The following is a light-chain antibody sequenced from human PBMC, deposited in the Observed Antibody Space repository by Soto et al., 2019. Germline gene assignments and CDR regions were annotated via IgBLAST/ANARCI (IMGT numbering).Light chain of an antibody. Sequence: GEMTTCPWRASQSVSSYLAWYQQKPGQAPRLLIYDASIRASGIPARFIGSGSGAYLTLTISCLEPEYFAVYYCQQRRNLQVTFHEGTRLEIK. CDR3: QQRRNLQVT. J-gene: IGKJ5*01. CDR2: DAS. CDR1: QSVSSY. V-gene: IGKV3-11*01.